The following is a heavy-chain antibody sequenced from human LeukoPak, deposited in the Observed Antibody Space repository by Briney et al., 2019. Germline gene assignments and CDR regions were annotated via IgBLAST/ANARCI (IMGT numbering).Heavy chain of an antibody. V-gene: IGHV3-48*01. D-gene: IGHD3-22*01. Sequence: GGSLRLSCAASGFTFSDYFMNWVRQAPGKGLEWVSYISSSSSTIYYADSVKGRFTISRDNAKNSLYLQMNSLRAEDTALYYCARGVATYYYDSSGYYWGQGTLVTVSS. CDR3: ARGVATYYYDSSGYY. J-gene: IGHJ4*02. CDR2: ISSSSSTI. CDR1: GFTFSDYF.